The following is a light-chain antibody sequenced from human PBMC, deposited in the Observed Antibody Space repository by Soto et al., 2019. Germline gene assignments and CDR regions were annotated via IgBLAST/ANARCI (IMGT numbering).Light chain of an antibody. Sequence: DIQMTQSPSSLSASVGDRVTITCRASQSISSYLNWYQQKPGKAPKLLIYAASSLQSGVPSRFSGSGSGTDFTLTISSLQPEYVATDYCQQIYSTPLTFGGGTKVEIK. CDR2: AAS. CDR1: QSISSY. J-gene: IGKJ4*01. CDR3: QQIYSTPLT. V-gene: IGKV1-39*01.